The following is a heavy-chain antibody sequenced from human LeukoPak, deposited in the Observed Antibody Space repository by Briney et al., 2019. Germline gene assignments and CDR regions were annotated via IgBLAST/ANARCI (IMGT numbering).Heavy chain of an antibody. J-gene: IGHJ6*03. CDR2: INWNGGST. Sequence: PGGSLRLSCAASGFTFDDYGMSWVRQAPGKGLEWVSGINWNGGSTGYADSVKGRFTISRDNAKNSLFLQMNSLRAEDTALYYCARWPEYSYGSLYYYYMDVWGKGTTVTVSS. CDR1: GFTFDDYG. V-gene: IGHV3-20*04. D-gene: IGHD5-18*01. CDR3: ARWPEYSYGSLYYYYMDV.